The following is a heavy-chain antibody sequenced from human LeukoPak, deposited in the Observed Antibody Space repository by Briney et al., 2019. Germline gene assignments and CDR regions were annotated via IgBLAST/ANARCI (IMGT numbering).Heavy chain of an antibody. V-gene: IGHV3-33*01. D-gene: IGHD2-15*01. Sequence: PGGSLRLSCAASGFTFSTYAMHWVRQAPGKGLEWVAVIWYDGSNENYADSVKGRFTISRDNSRNTLYLQMNSLRGEDTAVYYCAREVDCSGGRCYRGEFDYWGQGTLVTVSS. J-gene: IGHJ4*02. CDR3: AREVDCSGGRCYRGEFDY. CDR1: GFTFSTYA. CDR2: IWYDGSNE.